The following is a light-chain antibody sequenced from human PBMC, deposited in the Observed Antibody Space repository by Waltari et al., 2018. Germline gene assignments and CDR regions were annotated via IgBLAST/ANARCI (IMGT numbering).Light chain of an antibody. Sequence: QSALTQPASVSGSPGQSITISCTGTSSDVGRFNYVSWYQHHPGKAPHLMSYEVSNRPSGVSNRCAGSTSGNTASLTISGLQAEDEADYYCCSFTSTLEVFGGGTKLTVL. J-gene: IGLJ2*01. V-gene: IGLV2-14*01. CDR1: SSDVGRFNY. CDR2: EVS. CDR3: CSFTSTLEV.